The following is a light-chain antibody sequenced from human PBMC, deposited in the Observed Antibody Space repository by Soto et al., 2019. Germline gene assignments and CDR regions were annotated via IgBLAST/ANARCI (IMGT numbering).Light chain of an antibody. CDR3: QQYNNWPPIT. CDR2: GAS. J-gene: IGKJ5*01. V-gene: IGKV3-15*01. Sequence: EIVMTQSPATLSVSPGEGVTLSCMASQSVSSNLAWYQQRPGQAPRLLIYGASTRATGIPARFSGSGSGTEFTLTISSLQSVDFAVYYCQQYNNWPPITFGQGTRLEIK. CDR1: QSVSSN.